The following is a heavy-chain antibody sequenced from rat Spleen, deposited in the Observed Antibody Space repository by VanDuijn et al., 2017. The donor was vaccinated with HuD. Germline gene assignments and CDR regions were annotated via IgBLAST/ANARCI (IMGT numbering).Heavy chain of an antibody. V-gene: IGHV3-3*01. CDR3: ARSDGTHYYLPFIY. J-gene: IGHJ3*01. Sequence: EVQLQESGPGLVKPSQSLSLTCSVTDHSITNGYRWNWIRKFPGNKLEWMGYKNIAGNPLYNPSLKRRIPITRDTSKNQFFLQVNSVTTEDTATYYCARSDGTHYYLPFIYWGQGTQVTVSS. CDR1: DHSITNGYR. CDR2: KNIAGNP. D-gene: IGHD1-12*02.